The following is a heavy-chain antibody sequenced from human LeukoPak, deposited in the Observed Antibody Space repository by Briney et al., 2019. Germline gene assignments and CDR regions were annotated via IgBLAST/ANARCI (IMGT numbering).Heavy chain of an antibody. J-gene: IGHJ4*02. D-gene: IGHD1-26*01. CDR1: GFTFSSYW. Sequence: PGGSLRLSCAASGFTFSSYWMHWVRQAPGKGLVWVSRINSDGSTTNCADSVKGRFTISRDNAKSTLYLQMNSLRAEDTAVYYCASLGSGELPFDYWGQGTLVTVSS. V-gene: IGHV3-74*01. CDR2: INSDGSTT. CDR3: ASLGSGELPFDY.